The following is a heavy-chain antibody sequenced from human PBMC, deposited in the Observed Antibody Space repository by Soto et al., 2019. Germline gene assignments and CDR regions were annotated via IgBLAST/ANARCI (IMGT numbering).Heavy chain of an antibody. CDR3: ARHRDILSGYSAADN. J-gene: IGHJ4*02. D-gene: IGHD3-9*01. Sequence: PGESLKISCKASGYSFTNYWITWMRQTPGKGLECMGMIDPSDSYSNYSPSFQGHVTMSVDKSISSAYLQFSSLKASDTAMYYCARHRDILSGYSAADNWGEGTQVTVSP. CDR2: IDPSDSYS. CDR1: GYSFTNYW. V-gene: IGHV5-10-1*01.